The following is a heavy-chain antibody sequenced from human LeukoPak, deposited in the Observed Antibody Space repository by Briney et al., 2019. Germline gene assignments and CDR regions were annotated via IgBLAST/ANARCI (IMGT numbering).Heavy chain of an antibody. J-gene: IGHJ2*01. CDR2: IRYEGRKK. CDR3: GGAAHWYFDL. CDR1: GFTFSNSG. Sequence: GGSLRLSCAASGFTFSNSGMHWVRQAPGKGLEWVAFIRYEGRKKDYADSVKGRFTISRDNSKNTLYLQMNSLRAEDTAVYYCGGAAHWYFDLWGRGTLVTVSS. D-gene: IGHD6-6*01. V-gene: IGHV3-30*02.